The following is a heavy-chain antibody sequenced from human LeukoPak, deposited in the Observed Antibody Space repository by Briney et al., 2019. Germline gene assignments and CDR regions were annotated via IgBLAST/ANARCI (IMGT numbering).Heavy chain of an antibody. J-gene: IGHJ4*02. CDR2: ISGSGGST. CDR1: GFTFSSYA. CDR3: AKDPKVVGATYFDY. D-gene: IGHD1-26*01. Sequence: GGSLRLPCAASGFTFSSYAMSWVRQAPGKGLEWVSAISGSGGSTYYADSVKGRFTISRDNSKNTLYLQMNSLRAEDTAVYYCAKDPKVVGATYFDYWGQGTLVTVSS. V-gene: IGHV3-23*01.